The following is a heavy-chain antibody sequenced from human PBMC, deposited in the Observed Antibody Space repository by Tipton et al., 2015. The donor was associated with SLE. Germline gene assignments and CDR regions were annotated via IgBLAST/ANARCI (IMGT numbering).Heavy chain of an antibody. CDR3: ARGALITVTCLRRRCFGL. CDR1: GGSFSSGGYA. CDR2: IYDTGNT. Sequence: TLSLTCAVSGGSFSSGGYAWSWIRQPPGKGLEWIGYIYDTGNTNYNPSLKSRVTISIDTSKNQFSLKLNSVTAADTAVYYCARGALITVTCLRRRCFGLWGRGTLVTVSS. V-gene: IGHV4-30-2*01. J-gene: IGHJ2*01. D-gene: IGHD4-17*01.